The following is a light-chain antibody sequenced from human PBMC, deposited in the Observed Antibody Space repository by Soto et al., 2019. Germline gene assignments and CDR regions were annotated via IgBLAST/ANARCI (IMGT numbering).Light chain of an antibody. J-gene: IGKJ4*01. CDR2: DAS. Sequence: EIVLTQSPATLSLSPGERATLSCRASQSVSNYLAWYQQKPGQAPRLLIYDASNRATGIPARFSGRGSGTDFTLTIFSLEPEDFAVYYCQQRSNWPRATFGGGTKVELK. CDR1: QSVSNY. V-gene: IGKV3-11*01. CDR3: QQRSNWPRAT.